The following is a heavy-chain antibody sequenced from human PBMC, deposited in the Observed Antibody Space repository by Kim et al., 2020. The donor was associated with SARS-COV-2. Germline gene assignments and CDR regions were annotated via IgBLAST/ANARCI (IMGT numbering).Heavy chain of an antibody. Sequence: GYASSVKGGFTISRDNAKNSLSLQMKSLRAEDTALYYCANCPTNSFYFDYWGQRTLVTVSS. J-gene: IGHJ4*02. V-gene: IGHV3-9*01. CDR3: ANCPTNSFYFDY.